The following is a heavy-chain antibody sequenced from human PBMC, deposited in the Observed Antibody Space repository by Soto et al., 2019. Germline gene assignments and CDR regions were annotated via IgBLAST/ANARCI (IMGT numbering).Heavy chain of an antibody. Sequence: QVQLVQSGAEVKKPGSSVKVSCLASRGTFNRYAINWVRQAPGHGLEWLGALVPQFGTPNYAQKFQDRVTIVADESTNTTSMELRGLTSDDTAVYYCARQNRDTPMVPFDLWGQGTLVTVSS. CDR3: ARQNRDTPMVPFDL. CDR2: LVPQFGTP. CDR1: RGTFNRYA. D-gene: IGHD5-18*01. V-gene: IGHV1-69*01. J-gene: IGHJ4*02.